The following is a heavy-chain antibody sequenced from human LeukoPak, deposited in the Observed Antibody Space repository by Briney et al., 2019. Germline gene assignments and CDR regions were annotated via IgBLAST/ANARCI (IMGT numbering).Heavy chain of an antibody. CDR3: ARHQWELGAFDI. J-gene: IGHJ3*02. V-gene: IGHV4-38-2*01. Sequence: SETLSLTCAVSGYSISSGYYWGWIRQPPGKGLEWIGSVYHSGSTYYNPSLKSRVTMSVDTSKNQFSLKQSSVTAADTAVYYCARHQWELGAFDIWGQGTMVTVFS. CDR2: VYHSGST. D-gene: IGHD1-26*01. CDR1: GYSISSGYY.